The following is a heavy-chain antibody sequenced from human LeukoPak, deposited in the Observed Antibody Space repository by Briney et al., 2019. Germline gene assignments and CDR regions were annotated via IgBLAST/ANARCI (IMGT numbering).Heavy chain of an antibody. CDR2: ISGSGGST. CDR3: ANGNSSTSPFDC. CDR1: GLTFSSYA. J-gene: IGHJ4*02. Sequence: GGSLRLSCAASGLTFSSYAMSWVRQAPGKGLEWVSAISGSGGSTYYADSVKGRFTISRDNSKNTLYLQMNSLRAEDTAVYYCANGNSSTSPFDCWGQGTLVTVSS. V-gene: IGHV3-23*01. D-gene: IGHD2-2*01.